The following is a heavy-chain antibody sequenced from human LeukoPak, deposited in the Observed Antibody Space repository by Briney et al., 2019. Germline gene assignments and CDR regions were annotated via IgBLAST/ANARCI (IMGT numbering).Heavy chain of an antibody. Sequence: PSETLSLTCSVSGGSITSGYWSWVRQPPGKGLEWIGYVSYNMDRNNKPSLRSRLTISLDTSRNEFSLQLTSVTAADTAVYYCVRLGYCDNGCCYFEHRGQGTLVTVS. V-gene: IGHV4-59*08. CDR3: VRLGYCDNGCCYFEH. J-gene: IGHJ4*02. CDR1: GGSITSGY. CDR2: VSYNMDR. D-gene: IGHD2-8*01.